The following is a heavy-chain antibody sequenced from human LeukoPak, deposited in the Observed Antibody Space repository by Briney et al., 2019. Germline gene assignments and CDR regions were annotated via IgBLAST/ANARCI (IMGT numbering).Heavy chain of an antibody. CDR2: MSGSGGST. CDR3: AKGLRSDFDY. J-gene: IGHJ4*02. V-gene: IGHV3-23*01. D-gene: IGHD4-17*01. CDR1: GFTFSNAW. Sequence: GGSLRLSCAASGFTFSNAWMSWVRQAPGRGLEWGSAMSGSGGSTYYADSVKGRFTISRDNSKNTLYLQMNSLRAEDTAVYYCAKGLRSDFDYWGQGTLVTVSS.